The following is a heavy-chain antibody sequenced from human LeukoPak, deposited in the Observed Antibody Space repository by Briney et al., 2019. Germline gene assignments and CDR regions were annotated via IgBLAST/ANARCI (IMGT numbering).Heavy chain of an antibody. V-gene: IGHV3-53*01. J-gene: IGHJ4*02. Sequence: GGSLKLSCAASGFTVSSNYMSWVRQAPGKGLEWVSVTVNGGSTYHSDSVKGRFTVSGDNSKNTLYLQMNSLRAEDTAVYYCVRDQNFWGQGTLVTVSS. CDR2: TVNGGST. CDR3: VRDQNF. CDR1: GFTVSSNY.